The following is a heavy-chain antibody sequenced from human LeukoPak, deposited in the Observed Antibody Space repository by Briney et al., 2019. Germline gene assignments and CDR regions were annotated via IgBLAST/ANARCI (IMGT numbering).Heavy chain of an antibody. D-gene: IGHD3-3*01. CDR2: INPSGDNR. CDR1: GGTFSSYA. V-gene: IGHV1-46*01. Sequence: ASVKVSCKASGGTFSSYAISWVRQAPGQGLEWMGIINPSGDNRSYAQKSQGRVTMTRDMSTSTVYMEVSSLRSEDTAVYYCAGAVTNLGVAIPAHWGQGTLVTVSS. J-gene: IGHJ4*02. CDR3: AGAVTNLGVAIPAH.